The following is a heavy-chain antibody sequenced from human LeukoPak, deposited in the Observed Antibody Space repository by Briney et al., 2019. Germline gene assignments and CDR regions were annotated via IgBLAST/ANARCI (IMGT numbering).Heavy chain of an antibody. Sequence: AGGSLRLSCAASGFIFSTYSMNWVRQAPGKGLEWVSTISGSGGSTYYADSVKGRFTISRDNSKNTLYLQMNSLRAEDTAVYYCAKDLLEAGLLRPFDYWGQGTLVTVSS. CDR2: ISGSGGST. CDR1: GFIFSTYS. D-gene: IGHD3-22*01. CDR3: AKDLLEAGLLRPFDY. J-gene: IGHJ4*02. V-gene: IGHV3-23*01.